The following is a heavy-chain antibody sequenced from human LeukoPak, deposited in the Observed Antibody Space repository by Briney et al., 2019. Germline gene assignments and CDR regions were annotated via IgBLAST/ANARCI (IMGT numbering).Heavy chain of an antibody. V-gene: IGHV4-34*01. CDR2: IHPSGIF. J-gene: IGHJ4*02. CDR3: ARGRDRSKAGDH. D-gene: IGHD5-24*01. Sequence: SETLSLTCAVYGGSCDDYYCSWIRQPPGKGLEWIGEIHPSGIFYYNSSLMSRVTISIDTSKSQFSLRLTSVTAADTGFYYCARGRDRSKAGDHWGQGSVVTVSS. CDR1: GGSCDDYY.